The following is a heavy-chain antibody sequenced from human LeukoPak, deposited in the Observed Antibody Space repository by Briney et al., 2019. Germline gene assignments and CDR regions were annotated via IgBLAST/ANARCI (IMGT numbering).Heavy chain of an antibody. J-gene: IGHJ4*02. Sequence: PGGSLRLSCAASGFTFSSYAMHWVRQAPGKGLEWVAVISYDGSNKYYADSVKGRFTISRDNSKNTLYLQMNSLRAEDTAVYYCANHPGYWGQGTLVTVSS. V-gene: IGHV3-30-3*01. CDR3: ANHPGY. CDR2: ISYDGSNK. CDR1: GFTFSSYA.